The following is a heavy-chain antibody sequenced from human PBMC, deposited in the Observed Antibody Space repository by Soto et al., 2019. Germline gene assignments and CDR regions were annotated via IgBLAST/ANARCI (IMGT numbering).Heavy chain of an antibody. J-gene: IGHJ4*02. CDR1: GFTFSTYA. Sequence: EVQLLESGGGLVQPGGSLRLSCAASGFTFSTYAMIWVRQAPGKGLEWVSVITGSGGSTYYADSVKGRFTISRDTSKNTLFLQMTSLRVEDTAVYYCAKDRYGDYGGIDYWGQGTMVTVSS. V-gene: IGHV3-23*01. CDR3: AKDRYGDYGGIDY. D-gene: IGHD4-17*01. CDR2: ITGSGGST.